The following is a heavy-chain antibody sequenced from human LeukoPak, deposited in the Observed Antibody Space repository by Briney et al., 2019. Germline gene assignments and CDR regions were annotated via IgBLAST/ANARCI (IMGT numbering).Heavy chain of an antibody. V-gene: IGHV1-24*01. J-gene: IGHJ5*02. CDR1: GYTFTSYY. CDR3: ATDSFDP. Sequence: ASVKVSCKASGYTFTSYYMHWVRQAPGQGLEWMGGFDPEDGETIYAQKFQGRVTMTEDTSTDTAYMELSSLRSEDTAVYYCATDSFDPWGQGTLVTVSS. CDR2: FDPEDGET.